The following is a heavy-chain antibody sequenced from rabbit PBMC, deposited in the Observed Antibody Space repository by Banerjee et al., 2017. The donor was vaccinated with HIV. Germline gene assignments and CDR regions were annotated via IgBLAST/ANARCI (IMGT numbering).Heavy chain of an antibody. CDR3: ARMYDPNGGYDL. CDR2: IYSGSGRT. CDR1: GFSFSSNYW. V-gene: IGHV1S45*01. J-gene: IGHJ3*01. Sequence: QQQLVESGGGLVKPGASLTLTCTASGFSFSSNYWICWVRQAPGKGLEWIGCIYSGSGRTWYASWAKGRFTNSKTSSTTVTLQMTSLTVADTATYFCARMYDPNGGYDLWGQGTLVTVS. D-gene: IGHD1-1*01.